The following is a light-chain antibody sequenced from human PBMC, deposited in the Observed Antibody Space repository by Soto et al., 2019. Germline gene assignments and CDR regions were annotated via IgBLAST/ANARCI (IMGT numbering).Light chain of an antibody. CDR2: EVN. J-gene: IGLJ3*02. CDR3: ASYTITSTRV. CDR1: NDDVGAYNY. V-gene: IGLV2-14*01. Sequence: QSALTQPASVSGSPGQSITISCTGSNDDVGAYNYVSWYQKHPGKAPRLMIYEVNNQPSGVSHRFSGSKSGNTASLTISGLQADDEADYYCASYTITSTRVFGGGTKLTVL.